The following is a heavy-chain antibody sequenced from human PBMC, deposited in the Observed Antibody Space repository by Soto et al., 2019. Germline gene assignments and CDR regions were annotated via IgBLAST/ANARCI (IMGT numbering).Heavy chain of an antibody. D-gene: IGHD2-2*01. CDR2: IIPILGIA. Sequence: QVQLVQSGAEVKKPGSSVKVSCKASGGTFSSYTISWVRQAPGQGLEWMGRIIPILGIANYAQKFQGRVTITADQSTSTAYMELSSLRSEDTAVYYCAQLYCSSTSCYYDDYWGQGTLVTVSS. CDR3: AQLYCSSTSCYYDDY. J-gene: IGHJ4*02. CDR1: GGTFSSYT. V-gene: IGHV1-69*02.